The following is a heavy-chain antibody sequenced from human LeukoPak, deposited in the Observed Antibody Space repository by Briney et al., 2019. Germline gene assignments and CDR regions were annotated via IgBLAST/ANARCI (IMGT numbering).Heavy chain of an antibody. V-gene: IGHV4-31*03. CDR1: GASVSSDGHC. CDR2: ISYSGST. Sequence: SQTLSLTCTVSGASVSSDGHCWTWIRQHPGKGLEWIGYISYSGSTNYNPSLRSRVTMSVDTSENQFSLKLTSVTAADTAVYYCARRAPMDVWGQGTTVTVSS. J-gene: IGHJ6*02. CDR3: ARRAPMDV.